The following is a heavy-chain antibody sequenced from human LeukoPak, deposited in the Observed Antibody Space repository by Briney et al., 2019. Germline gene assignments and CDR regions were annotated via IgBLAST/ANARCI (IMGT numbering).Heavy chain of an antibody. D-gene: IGHD2-2*02. CDR1: GGTFSSYA. CDR2: IIPIFGTA. Sequence: SVKVSCKASGGTFSSYAISWVRQAPGQGLEWMGGIIPIFGTANYAQKFQGRVTITADESTSTAYMELSSLRSEDTAVYYCASLLGTALITDIVVVPAAISDYWGQGTLVTVSS. V-gene: IGHV1-69*01. CDR3: ASLLGTALITDIVVVPAAISDY. J-gene: IGHJ4*02.